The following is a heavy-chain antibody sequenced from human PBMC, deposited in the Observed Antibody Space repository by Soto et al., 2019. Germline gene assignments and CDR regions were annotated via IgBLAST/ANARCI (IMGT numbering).Heavy chain of an antibody. CDR2: IYYSGST. CDR1: GGSISSSSYY. CDR3: ARLIGNSWLDS. D-gene: IGHD1-26*01. V-gene: IGHV4-39*01. J-gene: IGHJ5*01. Sequence: SETLSLTCAVSGGSISSSSYYWGWIRQPPGKGLEWIGSIYYSGSTYYNPSLKSRITINPDTSNNQVSLHLNSVTPDDTAVYYCARLIGNSWLDSWGQGTLVTVSS.